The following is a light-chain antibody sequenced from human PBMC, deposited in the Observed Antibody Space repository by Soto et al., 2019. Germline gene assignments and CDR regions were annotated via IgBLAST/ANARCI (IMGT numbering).Light chain of an antibody. CDR3: QQYNSYPVS. CDR1: QDISNH. CDR2: AAS. V-gene: IGKV1-16*02. Sequence: DIQMTQSPSSLSASVGDRVTITCRASQDISNHLAWFHQKPGKAPKSLISAASSLQSGVPSKFSGSGSGTDFTLTISSLQPEDFATYYCQQYNSYPVSFGGGTKVEIK. J-gene: IGKJ4*01.